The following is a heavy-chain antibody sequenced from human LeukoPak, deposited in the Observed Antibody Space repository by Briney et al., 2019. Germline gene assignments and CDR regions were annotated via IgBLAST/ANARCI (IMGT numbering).Heavy chain of an antibody. Sequence: ASVKVSCKASGYTFTGYGISWVRQAPGQGLEWMGWISAYNGNTNYAQKLQGRVTMTTDTSTSTAYMELRSLRSDDTAVYYCARRTSDYGGNYYYFDYWGQGTLVTVSS. V-gene: IGHV1-18*01. D-gene: IGHD4-23*01. J-gene: IGHJ4*02. CDR1: GYTFTGYG. CDR3: ARRTSDYGGNYYYFDY. CDR2: ISAYNGNT.